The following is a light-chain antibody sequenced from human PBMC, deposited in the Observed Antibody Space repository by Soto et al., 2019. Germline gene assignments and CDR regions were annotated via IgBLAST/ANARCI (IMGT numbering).Light chain of an antibody. J-gene: IGKJ2*01. CDR2: WAS. V-gene: IGKV4-1*01. CDR3: QNYYSTPYS. Sequence: DIVMTQSPDSLAVSLGERATIKCKSSQSVLYSSNNKNYLAWYQQKPGQPPKLLLYWASTRESGVPTRFSGSGSGTDFTLTISSLQAEDVAVYYCQNYYSTPYSFGQGTNLEIK. CDR1: QSVLYSSNNKNY.